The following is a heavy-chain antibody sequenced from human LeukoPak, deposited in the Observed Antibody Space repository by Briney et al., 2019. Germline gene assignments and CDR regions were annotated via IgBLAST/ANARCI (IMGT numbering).Heavy chain of an antibody. Sequence: SETLSLTCTVSGGSISSGSYYWSWIRQPPGKGLEWIGRIYTSGSTNYNPSLKSRVTISVDTSKNQLSLKLSSVTAADTAVYYCARVPTVTFFDYWGQGTLVTVSS. D-gene: IGHD4-17*01. CDR3: ARVPTVTFFDY. CDR1: GGSISSGSYY. V-gene: IGHV4-61*02. CDR2: IYTSGST. J-gene: IGHJ4*02.